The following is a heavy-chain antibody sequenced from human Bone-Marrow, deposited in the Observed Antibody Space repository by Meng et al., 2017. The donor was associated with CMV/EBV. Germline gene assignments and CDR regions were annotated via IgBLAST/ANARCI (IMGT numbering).Heavy chain of an antibody. CDR1: GFTFSSYG. Sequence: LSLTCAASGFTFSSYGMHWVRQAPGKGLEWVAVIWYDGSNKYYADSVKGRFTISRDNSKNTLYLQMNSLRAEDTAVYYCAKDLRDGYNYEYYFDYWGQGTLVTVSS. CDR2: IWYDGSNK. D-gene: IGHD5-24*01. CDR3: AKDLRDGYNYEYYFDY. J-gene: IGHJ4*02. V-gene: IGHV3-33*06.